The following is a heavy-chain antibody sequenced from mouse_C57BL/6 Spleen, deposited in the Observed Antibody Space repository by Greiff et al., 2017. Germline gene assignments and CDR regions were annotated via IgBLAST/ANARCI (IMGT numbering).Heavy chain of an antibody. Sequence: EVKLMESGPELVKPGASVKISCKASGYSFTDYNMNWVKQSNGKSLEWIGVINPNYGTTSYNQKFKGKATLTVDQSSSTAYMQLNSLTSEDSAVYYCASRTGTTVGFAYWGQGTLVTVSA. CDR3: ASRTGTTVGFAY. J-gene: IGHJ3*01. CDR2: INPNYGTT. D-gene: IGHD4-1*01. CDR1: GYSFTDYN. V-gene: IGHV1-39*01.